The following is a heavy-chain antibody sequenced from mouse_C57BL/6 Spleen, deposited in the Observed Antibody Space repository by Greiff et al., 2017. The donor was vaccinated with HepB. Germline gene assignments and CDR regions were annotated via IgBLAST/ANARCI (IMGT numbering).Heavy chain of an antibody. J-gene: IGHJ4*01. Sequence: VKVVESGAELVKPGASVKLSCKASGYTFTEYTIHWVKQRSGQGLEWIGWFYPGSGSIKYNEKFKDKATLTADKSSSTVYMELSRLTSEDSAVYFCARHEDDYRAMDYWGQGTSVTVSS. CDR2: FYPGSGSI. CDR3: ARHEDDYRAMDY. V-gene: IGHV1-62-2*01. CDR1: GYTFTEYT.